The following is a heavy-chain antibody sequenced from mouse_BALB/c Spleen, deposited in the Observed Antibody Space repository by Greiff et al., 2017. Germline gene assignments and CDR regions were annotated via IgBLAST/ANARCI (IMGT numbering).Heavy chain of an antibody. Sequence: MQLQESGPELVKPGASVKISCKASGYAFSSSWMNWVKQRPGQGLEWIGRIYPGDGDTNYNGKFKGKATLTADKSSSTAYMQLSSLTSVDSAVYFCARRGTYGSSLYYYAMDYWGQGTSVTVSS. CDR3: ARRGTYGSSLYYYAMDY. J-gene: IGHJ4*01. D-gene: IGHD1-1*01. V-gene: IGHV1-82*01. CDR1: GYAFSSSW. CDR2: IYPGDGDT.